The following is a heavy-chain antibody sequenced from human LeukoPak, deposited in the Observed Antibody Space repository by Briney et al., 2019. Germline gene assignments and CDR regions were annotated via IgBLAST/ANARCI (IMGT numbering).Heavy chain of an antibody. CDR1: GFTFSSYA. Sequence: GRSLRLSCAASGFTFSSYAMHWVRQAPGKGLEWVAVISYDGSNKYYADSVKGRFTISRDNSKNTLYLQMNSLRAEDTAVYYCARDTDLIGRSSYYFDYWGQGTLVTVSS. J-gene: IGHJ4*02. CDR3: ARDTDLIGRSSYYFDY. V-gene: IGHV3-30-3*01. CDR2: ISYDGSNK. D-gene: IGHD6-6*01.